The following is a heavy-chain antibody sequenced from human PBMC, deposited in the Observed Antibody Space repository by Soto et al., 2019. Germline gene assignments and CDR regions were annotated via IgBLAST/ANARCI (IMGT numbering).Heavy chain of an antibody. CDR1: GGSISSSSYY. D-gene: IGHD3-10*01. CDR3: ARQAYYFGSGTYSHLDY. J-gene: IGHJ4*02. Sequence: SETLSLTCTVSGGSISSSSYYWGWIRQPPGKGLEWIGNIYYSGSTYYNPSLENRVTISVDTSKNQFSLKLSSVTAADTAVYYCARQAYYFGSGTYSHLDYWGQGTLVTVSS. CDR2: IYYSGST. V-gene: IGHV4-39*01.